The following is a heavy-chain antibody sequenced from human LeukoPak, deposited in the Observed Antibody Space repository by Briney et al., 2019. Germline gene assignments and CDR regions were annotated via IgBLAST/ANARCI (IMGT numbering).Heavy chain of an antibody. Sequence: PGGSLRLSCAASGFTFSSYAMHWVRQAPGKGLEWVAVISYDGSNKYYADSVKGRFTISRDNSKNTLYLQMNSLRAEDTAVYYCAKEPAVAGYSYGHSFDYWGQGTLVTVSS. CDR3: AKEPAVAGYSYGHSFDY. CDR1: GFTFSSYA. V-gene: IGHV3-30*04. J-gene: IGHJ4*02. CDR2: ISYDGSNK. D-gene: IGHD5-18*01.